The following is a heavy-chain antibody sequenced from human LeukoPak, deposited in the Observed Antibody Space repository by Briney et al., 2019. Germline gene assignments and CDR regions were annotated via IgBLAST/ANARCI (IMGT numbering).Heavy chain of an antibody. CDR3: ARRRLLWFGGHYYFDY. Sequence: PSETLSLTCAVYGGSFSGYYWSWIRQPPGKGLEWIGEINHSGSTNYNPSLKSRVTISVDTSKNQFSLKLSSVTAADTAVYYCARRRLLWFGGHYYFDYWGQGTLVTVSS. CDR2: INHSGST. CDR1: GGSFSGYY. D-gene: IGHD3-10*01. V-gene: IGHV4-34*01. J-gene: IGHJ4*02.